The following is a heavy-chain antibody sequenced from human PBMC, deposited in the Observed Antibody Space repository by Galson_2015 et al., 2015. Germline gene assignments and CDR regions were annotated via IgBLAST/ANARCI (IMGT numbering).Heavy chain of an antibody. Sequence: SVKVSCKASGGTFSSYAVSWVRQAPGQGLEWMGGIIPMFHRTKYAQRFQGRVTTTADESTSTVYMDLNSLRSEDTAVFYCARSMSPTIETTSVWYDSWGQGTLVTVSS. D-gene: IGHD4-11*01. CDR2: IIPMFHRT. CDR3: ARSMSPTIETTSVWYDS. V-gene: IGHV1-69*13. CDR1: GGTFSSYA. J-gene: IGHJ5*01.